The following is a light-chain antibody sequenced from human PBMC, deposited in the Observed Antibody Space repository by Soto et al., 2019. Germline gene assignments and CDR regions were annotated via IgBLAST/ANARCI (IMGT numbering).Light chain of an antibody. V-gene: IGKV1-12*01. CDR2: AAS. Sequence: DIQITQSPSFVSSSLGDRVAISFRASQGITSWLAWYQQKPGKAPKLLIYAASTLQGGVPSRFSGSGSGTEFTLTISSLQPEDFATYYCQQATSFPRTFGQGTKVDIK. J-gene: IGKJ1*01. CDR1: QGITSW. CDR3: QQATSFPRT.